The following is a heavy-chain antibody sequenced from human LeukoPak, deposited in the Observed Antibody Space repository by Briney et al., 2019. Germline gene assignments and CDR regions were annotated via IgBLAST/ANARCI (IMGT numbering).Heavy chain of an antibody. D-gene: IGHD2-2*01. CDR1: GFTFSHYW. CDR3: ARVGHCSSTTCFIDY. CDR2: IESDGGRT. J-gene: IGHJ4*02. V-gene: IGHV3-74*01. Sequence: GGSLRLSCAASGFTFSHYWMHWVRQAPGKGLVWVSRIESDGGRTDYADSLKGRFTISRDNAKNTLYLEMNSLRAEDTAVYYCARVGHCSSTTCFIDYWGQGTVDPVSS.